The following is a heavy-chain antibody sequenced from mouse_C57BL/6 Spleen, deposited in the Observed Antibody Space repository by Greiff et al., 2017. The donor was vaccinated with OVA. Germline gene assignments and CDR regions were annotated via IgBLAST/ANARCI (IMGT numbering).Heavy chain of an antibody. CDR1: GYTFTSYW. CDR3: ARRGRIYYYGSSYEYFDV. D-gene: IGHD1-1*01. J-gene: IGHJ1*03. Sequence: VQLQQPGPELVKPGASVKLSCKASGYTFTSYWMHWVKQRHGQGLEWIGNINPSNGGTNYNEKFKSKATLTVDKSSSTAYMQLSSLTSDDSAVYYCARRGRIYYYGSSYEYFDVWGTGTTVTVSS. V-gene: IGHV1-53*01. CDR2: INPSNGGT.